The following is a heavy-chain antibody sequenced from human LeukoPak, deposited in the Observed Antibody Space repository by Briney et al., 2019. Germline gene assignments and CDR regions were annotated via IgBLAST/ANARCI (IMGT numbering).Heavy chain of an antibody. J-gene: IGHJ4*02. CDR3: AKGGAWYYYGSGSRYYFDY. CDR2: IRYDGSNK. CDR1: GFTFSSYG. V-gene: IGHV3-30*02. D-gene: IGHD3-10*01. Sequence: GGSLRLSCAASGFTFSSYGMHWVRQAPGKGLEWVAFIRYDGSNKYYADSVKGRFTISRDNSKNTLYLQMNSLRAEDTAVYYCAKGGAWYYYGSGSRYYFDYWGQGTLVTVSS.